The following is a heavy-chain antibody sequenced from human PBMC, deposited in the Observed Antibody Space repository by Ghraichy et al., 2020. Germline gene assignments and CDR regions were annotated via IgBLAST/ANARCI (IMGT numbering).Heavy chain of an antibody. V-gene: IGHV1-69*13. Sequence: SLKVSCKASGGTFSSYAISWVRQAPGQGLEWMGGIIPIFGTANYAQKFQGRVTITADESTSTAYMELSSLRSEDTAVYYCARSRTDYSGYDGGLVAYYCDYWGQGTLVTVSS. J-gene: IGHJ4*02. CDR2: IIPIFGTA. D-gene: IGHD5-12*01. CDR1: GGTFSSYA. CDR3: ARSRTDYSGYDGGLVAYYCDY.